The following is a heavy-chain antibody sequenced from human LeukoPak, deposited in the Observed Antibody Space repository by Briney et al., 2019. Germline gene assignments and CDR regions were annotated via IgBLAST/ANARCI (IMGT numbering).Heavy chain of an antibody. CDR1: GGSFSGYY. Sequence: SETLSLTCAVYGGSFSGYYWSWIRQPPGKGLEWIGEINHSGSTNYNPSLKSRVTISVDTSKNQFSLKLSSVTAADTAVYYCASVPKKYCSGGSCCSILPRYFDYWGQGTLVTVSS. J-gene: IGHJ4*02. D-gene: IGHD2-15*01. CDR3: ASVPKKYCSGGSCCSILPRYFDY. V-gene: IGHV4-34*01. CDR2: INHSGST.